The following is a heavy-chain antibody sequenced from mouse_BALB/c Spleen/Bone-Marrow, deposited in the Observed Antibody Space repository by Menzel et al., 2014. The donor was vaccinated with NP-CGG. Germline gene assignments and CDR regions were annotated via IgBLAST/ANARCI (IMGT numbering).Heavy chain of an antibody. CDR2: IIPSNGRT. CDR1: GYTFTSYW. Sequence: VQLVESGAELVKPGASVKLSCKSSGYTFTSYWMHWVKQRPGQGLEWIGEIIPSNGRTNYNEKFKSKATLTVDKSSNTAYMQLSSLTSEDSAVYYCARWLLQYFDVWGAGTTVTVSS. J-gene: IGHJ1*01. CDR3: ARWLLQYFDV. V-gene: IGHV1S81*02. D-gene: IGHD2-3*01.